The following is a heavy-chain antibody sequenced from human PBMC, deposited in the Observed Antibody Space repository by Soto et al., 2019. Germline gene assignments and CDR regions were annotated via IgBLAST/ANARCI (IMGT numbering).Heavy chain of an antibody. CDR2: INYGGIT. V-gene: IGHV4-39*01. J-gene: IGHJ5*02. CDR1: GGSISGCSSF. Sequence: LTCTVSGGSISGCSSFWGWIRQPPGKGLEWIGSINYGGITYYNPSLKSRVTVSVDTSRNQFSLKVSSVTAADTAVYFCARHTERESWGQGTLVTVSS. D-gene: IGHD1-1*01. CDR3: ARHTERES.